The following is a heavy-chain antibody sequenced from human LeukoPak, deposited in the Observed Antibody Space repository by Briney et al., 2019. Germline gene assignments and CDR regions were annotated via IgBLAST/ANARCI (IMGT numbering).Heavy chain of an antibody. Sequence: PGGSLRLSCAASGFTFSSYAMHWVRQAPGKGLEYVSAISSNGGSTYYANSVKGRFTISRDNSKNTLYLQMNSLRAEDTAVYYCAKARSYYIVATSYWGQGTLVTVSS. CDR2: ISSNGGST. CDR3: AKARSYYIVATSY. D-gene: IGHD5-12*01. J-gene: IGHJ4*02. CDR1: GFTFSSYA. V-gene: IGHV3-64*01.